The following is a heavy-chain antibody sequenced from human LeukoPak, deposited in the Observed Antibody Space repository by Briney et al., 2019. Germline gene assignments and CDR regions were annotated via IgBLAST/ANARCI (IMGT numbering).Heavy chain of an antibody. CDR2: IIPIFGTA. J-gene: IGHJ5*02. Sequence: SVEVSCKASGGTFSSYAISWVRQAPGQGLEWMGGIIPIFGTANYAQKFQGRVTITADESTSTAYMELSSLRSEDTPVYYCARAPAWLVPAAMSSAWFDPWGQGTLVTVS. CDR1: GGTFSSYA. CDR3: ARAPAWLVPAAMSSAWFDP. V-gene: IGHV1-69*13. D-gene: IGHD2-2*01.